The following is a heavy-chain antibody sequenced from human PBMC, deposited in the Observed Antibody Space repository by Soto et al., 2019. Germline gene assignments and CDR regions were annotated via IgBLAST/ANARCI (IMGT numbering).Heavy chain of an antibody. CDR3: AKDNGVSGWSVRAFDI. V-gene: IGHV3-23*01. D-gene: IGHD6-19*01. J-gene: IGHJ3*02. CDR1: GVTSSSYG. Sequence: GGYLGLCCAASGVTSSSYGMNCVGQAPGKGLEWVSAIRGSDTNTHYADSVKGRFTISRDNSKNTLYLQMNSLRPEDTAVYYCAKDNGVSGWSVRAFDIRGQAKMVTV. CDR2: IRGSDTNT.